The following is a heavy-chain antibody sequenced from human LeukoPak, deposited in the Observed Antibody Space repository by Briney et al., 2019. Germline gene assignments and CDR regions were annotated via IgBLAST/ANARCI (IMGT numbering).Heavy chain of an antibody. Sequence: GGSLRLSCAASGFTVSSNYMSWVRQAPGKGLEWVSEIYSDGSTYYAASVKGRFSISRDNSKNTVYLQMNSLGPEDTAVYYCARDPYSGNYGNYYYYYMDVWGKGTTVTISS. CDR3: ARDPYSGNYGNYYYYYMDV. J-gene: IGHJ6*03. D-gene: IGHD1-26*01. CDR2: IYSDGST. V-gene: IGHV3-53*01. CDR1: GFTVSSNY.